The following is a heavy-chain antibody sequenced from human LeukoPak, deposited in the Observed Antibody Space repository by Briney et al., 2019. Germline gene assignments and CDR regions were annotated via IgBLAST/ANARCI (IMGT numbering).Heavy chain of an antibody. V-gene: IGHV1-2*02. CDR3: ARSPDILTGENFDY. CDR2: INPKSGGS. Sequence: ASVKVSCKASGYTFSGYYMHWVRQAPGQGLEWMGWINPKSGGSNEAQKFHDRVTMTRDTSIGTAYMEVSRLRSDDTAVHYCARSPDILTGENFDYWGQGTLVTVSS. J-gene: IGHJ4*02. D-gene: IGHD3-9*01. CDR1: GYTFSGYY.